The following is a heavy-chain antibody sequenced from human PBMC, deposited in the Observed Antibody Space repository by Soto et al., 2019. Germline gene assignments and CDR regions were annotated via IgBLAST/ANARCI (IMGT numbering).Heavy chain of an antibody. CDR3: VMIPTYYDSRQY. Sequence: WGSRRLSCAASGFTFSTYAMSWVRQAPGKGLEWVSAVNVVVDITYYADSVKGRFTISRDNSENTLFLQMNGLRVEDTAVYYCVMIPTYYDSRQYLGQGNLVSVSS. D-gene: IGHD3-22*01. CDR1: GFTFSTYA. V-gene: IGHV3-23*01. CDR2: VNVVVDIT. J-gene: IGHJ1*01.